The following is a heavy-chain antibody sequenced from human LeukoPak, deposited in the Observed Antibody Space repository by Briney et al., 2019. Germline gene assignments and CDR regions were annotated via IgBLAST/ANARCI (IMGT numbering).Heavy chain of an antibody. CDR3: ARARFEDDFWSGYSY. CDR1: GYTFTGYY. V-gene: IGHV1-2*02. Sequence: ASVKVSCKASGYTFTGYYMHWVRQAPGQGLEWMGWINPNSGGTNYAQKFQGRVTMTRDTSISTAYMKLSRLRSDDTAVYYCARARFEDDFWSGYSYWGQGALVTVSS. D-gene: IGHD3-3*01. J-gene: IGHJ4*02. CDR2: INPNSGGT.